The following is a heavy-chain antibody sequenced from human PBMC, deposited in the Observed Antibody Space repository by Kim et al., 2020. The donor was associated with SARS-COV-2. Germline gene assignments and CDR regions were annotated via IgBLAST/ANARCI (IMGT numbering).Heavy chain of an antibody. CDR1: GFTFDDYA. CDR3: AKGQYSSGYDAFDI. V-gene: IGHV3-9*01. Sequence: GGSLRLSCAASGFTFDDYAMHWVRQAPGKGLEWVSGISWNSGSIGYADSVKGRFTISRDNAKNSLYLQMNSLRAEDTALYYCAKGQYSSGYDAFDIWGQGTMVTVSS. D-gene: IGHD6-19*01. CDR2: ISWNSGSI. J-gene: IGHJ3*02.